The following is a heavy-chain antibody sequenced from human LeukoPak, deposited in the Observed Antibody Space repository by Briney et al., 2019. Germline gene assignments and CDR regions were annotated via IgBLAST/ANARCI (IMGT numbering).Heavy chain of an antibody. Sequence: SETLSLTCTVSGGSISSSSYYWGWIRQPPGKGLEWIGSIYYSGSTYYNPSLKSRVTISVDTSKNQFSLKLSSVTAADTAVYYCARGLRFPDNWFDPWGQGTLVTVSS. CDR1: GGSISSSSYY. CDR3: ARGLRFPDNWFDP. V-gene: IGHV4-39*07. CDR2: IYYSGST. J-gene: IGHJ5*02. D-gene: IGHD3-3*01.